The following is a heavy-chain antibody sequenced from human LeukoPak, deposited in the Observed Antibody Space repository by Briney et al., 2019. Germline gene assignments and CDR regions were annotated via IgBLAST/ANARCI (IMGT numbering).Heavy chain of an antibody. CDR2: IIPIFGTA. J-gene: IGHJ5*01. CDR3: ARALGATLYNWFDP. V-gene: IGHV1-69*06. CDR1: GGTFSSYA. Sequence: ASVKVSCKASGGTFSSYAISWVRQAPGQGLEWMGGIIPIFGTANYAQKFQGRVTITADKSTSTAYMELSSLRSDDTAVYYCARALGATLYNWFDPWGQGTMVTVSS. D-gene: IGHD1-26*01.